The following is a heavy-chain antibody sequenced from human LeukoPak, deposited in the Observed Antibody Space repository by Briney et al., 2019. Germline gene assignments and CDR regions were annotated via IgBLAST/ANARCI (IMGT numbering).Heavy chain of an antibody. D-gene: IGHD3-3*01. Sequence: PPETPSLTCTLSRGSLCSYYWRCMPDTPRKGVGCIGYIYYSGSTNYNPSLKSRVTISVDTSKNQFSLKLSSVTAADTAVYYCARWADFLKPKSWFDPWGQGTLVTVSS. CDR3: ARWADFLKPKSWFDP. CDR2: IYYSGST. J-gene: IGHJ5*02. CDR1: RGSLCSYY. V-gene: IGHV4-59*01.